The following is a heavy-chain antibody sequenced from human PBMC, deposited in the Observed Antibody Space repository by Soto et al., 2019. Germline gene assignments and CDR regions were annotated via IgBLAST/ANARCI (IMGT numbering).Heavy chain of an antibody. J-gene: IGHJ4*02. D-gene: IGHD6-13*01. CDR2: IIPIFGTA. Sequence: GASVKVSCKASGGTFSSYAISWVRQAPGQGLEWMGGIIPIFGTANYAQKFQGRVTITADESTSTAYMELSSLRSEDTAVYYCARYQEGAAGMKRLFSLQVRGQPFDYWGQGTLVTVSS. V-gene: IGHV1-69*13. CDR3: ARYQEGAAGMKRLFSLQVRGQPFDY. CDR1: GGTFSSYA.